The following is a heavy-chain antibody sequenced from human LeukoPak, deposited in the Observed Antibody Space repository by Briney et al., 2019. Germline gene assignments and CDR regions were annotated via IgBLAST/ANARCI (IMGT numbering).Heavy chain of an antibody. V-gene: IGHV4-59*08. CDR1: GGSISSYY. CDR3: AKLGHSDGWYLGAFDI. CDR2: TSYSRTT. Sequence: SETLSLTCTVSGGSISSYYWSWIRQPPGMRPEWIGYTSYSRTTIYNSYFKGRATMSIDTSKNQLYLNLTSVTATDTAVYYCAKLGHSDGWYLGAFDIWGQGTTVIVSS. D-gene: IGHD6-19*01. J-gene: IGHJ3*02.